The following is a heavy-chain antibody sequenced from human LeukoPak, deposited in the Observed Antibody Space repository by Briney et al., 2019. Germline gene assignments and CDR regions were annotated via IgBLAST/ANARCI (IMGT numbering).Heavy chain of an antibody. D-gene: IGHD3-16*01. V-gene: IGHV4-31*03. Sequence: SQTLSPTCTVSGGSISSGGYYWSWIRQHPGNGLERNGYIYYSGSTHYNPPIKSRVTISVDTSKNQFSLKLSSVTAADTAVYYCARRTQIGGGRDWFDPWGQGTLVTVSS. CDR1: GGSISSGGYY. J-gene: IGHJ5*02. CDR3: ARRTQIGGGRDWFDP. CDR2: IYYSGST.